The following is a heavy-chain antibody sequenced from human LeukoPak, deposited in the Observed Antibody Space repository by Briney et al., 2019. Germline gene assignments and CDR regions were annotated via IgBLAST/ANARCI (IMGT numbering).Heavy chain of an antibody. Sequence: GGSLRLSCAASGFTFSTCAMSWVRQAPGKGLEWVSTISGGGRSTDYADSVKGHFTISRDNSKNTLYLQMNSLGAEDTAVYYCARERYFDYWGQGTLVTVSS. J-gene: IGHJ4*02. CDR1: GFTFSTCA. CDR3: ARERYFDY. V-gene: IGHV3-23*01. CDR2: ISGGGRST.